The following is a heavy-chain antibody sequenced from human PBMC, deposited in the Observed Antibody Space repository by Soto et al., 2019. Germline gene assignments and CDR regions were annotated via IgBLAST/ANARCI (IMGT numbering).Heavy chain of an antibody. CDR1: GFTFSSYG. CDR3: ARDLNPNIVVVPAAIGMDV. J-gene: IGHJ6*02. Sequence: VGSLRLSCAASGFTFSSYGMHWVRQAPGKGLEWVAVIWYDGSNKYYADSVKGRFTISRDNSKNTLYLQMNSLRAEDTAVYYCARDLNPNIVVVPAAIGMDVWGQGTTVTVSS. V-gene: IGHV3-33*01. D-gene: IGHD2-2*01. CDR2: IWYDGSNK.